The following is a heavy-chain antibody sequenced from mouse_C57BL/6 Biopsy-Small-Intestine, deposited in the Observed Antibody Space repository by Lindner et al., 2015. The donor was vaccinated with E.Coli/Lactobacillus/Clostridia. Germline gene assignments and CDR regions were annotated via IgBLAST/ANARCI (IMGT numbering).Heavy chain of an antibody. Sequence: SVKVSCKASGGTFTNNAISWVRQAPGQGLEWMGAINPVFGTAVYAPKFHGRITITADGSTSTVDMEVSSLRSDDTAVYYCATNPASESSIGFYFNYMDVWGNGTTVIVSS. V-gene: IGHV1-81*01. D-gene: IGHD2-1*01. CDR1: GGTFTNNA. J-gene: IGHJ1*03. CDR3: ATNPASESSIGFYFNYMDV. CDR2: INPVFGTA.